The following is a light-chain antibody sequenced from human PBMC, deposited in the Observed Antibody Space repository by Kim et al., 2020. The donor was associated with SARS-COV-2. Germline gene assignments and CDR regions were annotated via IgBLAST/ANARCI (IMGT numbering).Light chain of an antibody. Sequence: AAVGGRVTITCRASQDVRNDLGWYQQNPGRAPKRLIYGASSLQSGVPSRFSGSGSGTEITLTISSVQPEDVATYFCLQHSTYPITFGQGTRLEIK. V-gene: IGKV1-17*01. CDR1: QDVRND. CDR3: LQHSTYPIT. J-gene: IGKJ5*01. CDR2: GAS.